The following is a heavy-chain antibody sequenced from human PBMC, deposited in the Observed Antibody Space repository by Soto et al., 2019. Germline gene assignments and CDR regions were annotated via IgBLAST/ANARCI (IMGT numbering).Heavy chain of an antibody. CDR2: ISGSGGST. CDR3: AKDLYADSWFDP. Sequence: EVQLLESGGGLVQPGGSLRLSCAASGFTFSSYAMSLVRQAPGKGLEWVSAISGSGGSTYYADSVKGRFTISRDNSKNTLYLQMNSLRAEDTAVYYCAKDLYADSWFDPWGQGTLVTVSS. CDR1: GFTFSSYA. V-gene: IGHV3-23*01. D-gene: IGHD3-16*01. J-gene: IGHJ5*02.